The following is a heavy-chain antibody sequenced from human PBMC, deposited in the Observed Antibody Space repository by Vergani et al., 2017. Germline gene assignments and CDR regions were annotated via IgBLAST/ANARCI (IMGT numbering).Heavy chain of an antibody. CDR3: ARGLARTLGFDY. CDR1: GYSISSSYY. V-gene: IGHV4-38-2*01. D-gene: IGHD3-3*02. J-gene: IGHJ4*02. Sequence: QVQLQESGPGLVKPSETLSLTCAVSGYSISSSYYWGWIRQPPGKGLEWIGSIYYSGSTYYNPSLKSRVTISVDTSKNQFSLKLSSVTAADTAVYYCARGLARTLGFDYWGQGTLVTVSS. CDR2: IYYSGST.